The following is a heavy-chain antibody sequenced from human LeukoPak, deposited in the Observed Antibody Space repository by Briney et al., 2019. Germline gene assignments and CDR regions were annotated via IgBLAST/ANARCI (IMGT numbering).Heavy chain of an antibody. CDR2: ISSSGSTI. Sequence: EGSLRLSCAASGFTFSSYEMNWVRQAPGKGLEWVSYISSSGSTIYYADSVKGRFTISRDNAKNTLYLQMNSLRAEDTAVYYCAKDNPLYGSGSYYERDNWFDPWGQGTLVTVSS. CDR1: GFTFSSYE. J-gene: IGHJ5*02. D-gene: IGHD3-10*01. V-gene: IGHV3-48*03. CDR3: AKDNPLYGSGSYYERDNWFDP.